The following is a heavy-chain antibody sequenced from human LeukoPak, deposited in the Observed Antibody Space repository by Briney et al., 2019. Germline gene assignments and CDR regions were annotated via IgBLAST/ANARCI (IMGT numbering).Heavy chain of an antibody. Sequence: SETLSLTCAVYGGSFSGYYWSWIRQPPGKGLEWIGEINHSGSTNYNPSLKSRVTISVDTSKNQLSLKLSSVTAADTAVYYCAREVVVAATGFRRFDPWGQGTLVTVSS. CDR3: AREVVVAATGFRRFDP. CDR2: INHSGST. J-gene: IGHJ5*02. V-gene: IGHV4-34*01. D-gene: IGHD2-15*01. CDR1: GGSFSGYY.